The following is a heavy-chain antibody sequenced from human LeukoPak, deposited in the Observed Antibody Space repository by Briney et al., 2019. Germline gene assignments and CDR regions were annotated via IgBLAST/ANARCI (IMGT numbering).Heavy chain of an antibody. CDR1: GYTLTGYY. Sequence: ASVKVPCKASGYTLTGYYMHWVRQAPGQGLEWMGWINPNSGGTNYAQKFQGRVTMTRDTSISTAYMELSRLRSDDTAVYYCARGATRTRLYGSGSTAKKGYYGMDVWGQGTTVTVSS. D-gene: IGHD3-10*01. CDR2: INPNSGGT. J-gene: IGHJ6*02. V-gene: IGHV1-2*02. CDR3: ARGATRTRLYGSGSTAKKGYYGMDV.